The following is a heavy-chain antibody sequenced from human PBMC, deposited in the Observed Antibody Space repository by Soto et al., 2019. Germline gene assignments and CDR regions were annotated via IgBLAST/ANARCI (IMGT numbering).Heavy chain of an antibody. CDR1: GGSISSSNYY. Sequence: SETLSLTCTVSGGSISSSNYYWGWIRQPPGKGLEWIGTISYSGSTYYNPSLKSRVTISGDTSKNQFSLKLSSVTAADTAVYYCAREIAAAGRRLFDYWGQGTLVTVSS. CDR2: ISYSGST. J-gene: IGHJ4*02. V-gene: IGHV4-39*02. CDR3: AREIAAAGRRLFDY. D-gene: IGHD6-13*01.